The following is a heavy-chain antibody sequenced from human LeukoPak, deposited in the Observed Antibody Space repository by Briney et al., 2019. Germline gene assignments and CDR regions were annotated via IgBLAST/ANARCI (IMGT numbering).Heavy chain of an antibody. J-gene: IGHJ4*02. CDR2: ISSSSSYI. Sequence: GGSLRLSCAASGFTFSSYSMNWVRQAPGKGLEWVSSISSSSSYINCADSVKGRFTISRDNAKNSLYLQMNILRTEDTAVYYCARVSGSGTSNYWGQGTLVTVSS. D-gene: IGHD3-10*01. CDR3: ARVSGSGTSNY. V-gene: IGHV3-21*01. CDR1: GFTFSSYS.